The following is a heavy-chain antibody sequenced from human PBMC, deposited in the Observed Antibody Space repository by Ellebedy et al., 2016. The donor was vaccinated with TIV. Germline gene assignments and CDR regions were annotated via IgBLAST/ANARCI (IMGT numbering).Heavy chain of an antibody. CDR1: GGSISSSSYY. V-gene: IGHV4-39*07. Sequence: SETLSLTXTVSGGSISSSSYYWGWIRQPPGKGLEWIGSIYYSGSTYYNPSLKSRVTISVDTSKNQFSLKLSSVTAADTAVYYCAREPTPLEPYNWFDPWGQGTLVTVSS. CDR2: IYYSGST. J-gene: IGHJ5*02. D-gene: IGHD4-11*01. CDR3: AREPTPLEPYNWFDP.